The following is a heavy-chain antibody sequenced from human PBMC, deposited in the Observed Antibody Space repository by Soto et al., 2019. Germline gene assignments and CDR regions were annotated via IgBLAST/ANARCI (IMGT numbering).Heavy chain of an antibody. CDR2: ISYDGSNK. J-gene: IGHJ3*02. D-gene: IGHD2-15*01. CDR1: GFTFSSYG. V-gene: IGHV3-30*18. Sequence: GGSLRLSCAASGFTFSSYGMHWVRQAPCKGLEWVAVISYDGSNKYYADSVKGRFTISRDNSKNTLYLQMNSLRAEDTAVYYCAKDLSSCPRPPDAFDIWCQGTMLTVSS. CDR3: AKDLSSCPRPPDAFDI.